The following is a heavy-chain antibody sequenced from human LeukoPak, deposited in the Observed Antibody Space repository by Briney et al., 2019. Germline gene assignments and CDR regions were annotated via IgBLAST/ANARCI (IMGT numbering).Heavy chain of an antibody. Sequence: ASVKVSYKVSGYTLTELSMHWVRQAPGKGLEWMGGFDPEDGEAIYAQKFQGRVTMTEDTSTDTAYMELSSLRSEDTAVYYCATQRVRYTLTGYYSYYIDYWGQGTLVTVSS. CDR2: FDPEDGEA. D-gene: IGHD3-9*01. J-gene: IGHJ4*02. CDR1: GYTLTELS. V-gene: IGHV1-24*01. CDR3: ATQRVRYTLTGYYSYYIDY.